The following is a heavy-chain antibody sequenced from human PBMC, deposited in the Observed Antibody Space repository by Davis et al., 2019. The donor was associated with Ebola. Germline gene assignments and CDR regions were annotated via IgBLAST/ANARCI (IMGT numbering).Heavy chain of an antibody. Sequence: GGSLRLSCAASGFTFSSYAMHWVRQAPGKGLEWVAVIWYDGSNKYYADSVKGRFTISRDNSKNTLYLQMNSLRAEDTAVYYCAKSVSFRSQWLVDYWGQGTLVTVSS. D-gene: IGHD6-19*01. J-gene: IGHJ4*02. CDR3: AKSVSFRSQWLVDY. CDR2: IWYDGSNK. CDR1: GFTFSSYA. V-gene: IGHV3-30*04.